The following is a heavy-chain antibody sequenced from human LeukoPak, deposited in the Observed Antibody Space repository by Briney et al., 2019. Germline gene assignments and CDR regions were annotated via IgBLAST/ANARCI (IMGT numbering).Heavy chain of an antibody. CDR2: INHSGST. V-gene: IGHV4-34*01. Sequence: SETLSLTCAVYGGSFSGYYWSWIRQPPGKGLEWIGEINHSGSTNYNPSLKSRVTISVDTSKDQFSLKLSSVTAADTAVCYCARGRPWFDYWGQGTLVTVSS. CDR1: GGSFSGYY. CDR3: ARGRPWFDY. J-gene: IGHJ4*02.